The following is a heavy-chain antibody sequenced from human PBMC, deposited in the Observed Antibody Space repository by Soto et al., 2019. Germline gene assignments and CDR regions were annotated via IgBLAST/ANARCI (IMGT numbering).Heavy chain of an antibody. CDR2: ISYDGSNK. V-gene: IGHV3-30-3*01. Sequence: GGSLRLSCAASGFTFSSYAMHWVRQAPGKGLEWVAVISYDGSNKYYADSVKGRFTISRDNSKNTLYLQMNSLRAEETAVYYCDRDLFNSVAVAGHFDYWGQGTLVTVSS. CDR3: DRDLFNSVAVAGHFDY. CDR1: GFTFSSYA. D-gene: IGHD6-19*01. J-gene: IGHJ4*02.